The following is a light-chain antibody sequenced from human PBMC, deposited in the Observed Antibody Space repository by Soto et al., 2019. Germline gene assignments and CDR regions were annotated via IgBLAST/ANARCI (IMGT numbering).Light chain of an antibody. V-gene: IGKV1-39*01. CDR2: AAS. J-gene: IGKJ3*01. Sequence: DIQMSQNPSSLSASVGDRVTITCRASQSISNYLNWYQQKPGKAPKLLIYAASNLQSGVPSRFSGSGSGTDFTLTISSLQPDDFAAYYCQQSYSTPHTFGPG. CDR1: QSISNY. CDR3: QQSYSTPHT.